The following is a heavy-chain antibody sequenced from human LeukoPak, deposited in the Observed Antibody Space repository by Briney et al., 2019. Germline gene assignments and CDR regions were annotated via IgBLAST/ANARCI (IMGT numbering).Heavy chain of an antibody. J-gene: IGHJ4*02. Sequence: PGGSLRLSCAAAGLTFSSYWTSWVRHPPGKGLKWVANIKQDGTEKYYVDSVKGRITISRDNAKNSLYLQMNSLRAEDTAVYYCASGYPIDYWGQGTLVTVSS. D-gene: IGHD5-18*01. CDR3: ASGYPIDY. V-gene: IGHV3-7*01. CDR2: IKQDGTEK. CDR1: GLTFSSYW.